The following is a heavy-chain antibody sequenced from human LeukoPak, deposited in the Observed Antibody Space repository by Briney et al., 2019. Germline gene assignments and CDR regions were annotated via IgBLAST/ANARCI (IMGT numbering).Heavy chain of an antibody. V-gene: IGHV1-18*01. J-gene: IGHJ4*02. CDR2: ISAYNGNT. Sequence: GASVKVSCKTSGYTFTSYGINWVRQAPGQGLEWMGWISAYNGNTNYAQKLQGRVTMTTDTSTSTAYMELRSLRSDDTAVYYCARGYRLSAYSSSWYSALKNTVKYGTRALGFDYWGQGTLVTVSS. D-gene: IGHD6-13*01. CDR3: ARGYRLSAYSSSWYSALKNTVKYGTRALGFDY. CDR1: GYTFTSYG.